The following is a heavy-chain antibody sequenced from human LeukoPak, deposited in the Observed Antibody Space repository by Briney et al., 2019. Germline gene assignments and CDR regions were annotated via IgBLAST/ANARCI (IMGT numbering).Heavy chain of an antibody. V-gene: IGHV3-30-3*01. J-gene: IGHJ4*02. CDR3: ARDRDDYAFDY. CDR2: ISYDGSNK. Sequence: PGGSLRLSCAASGFTFSSYAMHWVRQAPGKGLEWVAVISYDGSNKYYADSVKGRFTISRDNSKNTLYLQMNGLRAEDTAVYYCARDRDDYAFDYWGQGTLVTVSS. CDR1: GFTFSSYA. D-gene: IGHD5-24*01.